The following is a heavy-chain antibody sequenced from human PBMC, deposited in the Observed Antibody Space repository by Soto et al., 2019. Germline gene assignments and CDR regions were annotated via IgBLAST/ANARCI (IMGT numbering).Heavy chain of an antibody. CDR2: INAYNGNR. J-gene: IGHJ3*02. CDR1: GYTFNTYG. Sequence: QVHLVQSGPEVKKPGASVKVSCKASGYTFNTYGITWVRQAPGQGLEWMAWINAYNGNRIYAQTFQGRVTVTTDTTASAAYIELMSLTSDGTAVYFCARDRERVADIWGVGTMVTVSS. CDR3: ARDRERVADI. D-gene: IGHD2-15*01. V-gene: IGHV1-18*01.